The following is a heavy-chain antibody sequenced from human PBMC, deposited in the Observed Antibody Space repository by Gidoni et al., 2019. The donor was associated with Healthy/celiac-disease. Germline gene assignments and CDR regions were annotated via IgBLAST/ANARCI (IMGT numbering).Heavy chain of an antibody. D-gene: IGHD5-12*01. CDR1: GYTFTNYY. CDR3: AIALDGYDDY. J-gene: IGHJ4*02. V-gene: IGHV1-2*06. CDR2: INPNCGGT. Sequence: QVQLVQSGAEMKKPGASVKVSCKDSGYTFTNYYIHWVRQAPGQGPEWMGRINPNCGGTNYAQKFQGRVTMTTDTPITTAYMELTRLRSDDTAVYYCAIALDGYDDYWGQGALVTVSS.